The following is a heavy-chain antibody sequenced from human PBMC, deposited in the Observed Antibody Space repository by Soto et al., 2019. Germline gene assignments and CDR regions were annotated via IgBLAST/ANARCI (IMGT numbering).Heavy chain of an antibody. D-gene: IGHD2-2*01. CDR3: ITRDADKPCRYFDL. CDR2: IKSKSDGGTT. CDR1: GFTFNSYG. J-gene: IGHJ2*01. Sequence: GGSLRLSCAASGFTFNSYGMHWVRQAPGKGLEWVGHIKSKSDGGTTDFGALVEGRFTISRDDSKNTLYLQMNSLQTEDTAVYYCITRDADKPCRYFDLWGRGTLVTVSS. V-gene: IGHV3-15*01.